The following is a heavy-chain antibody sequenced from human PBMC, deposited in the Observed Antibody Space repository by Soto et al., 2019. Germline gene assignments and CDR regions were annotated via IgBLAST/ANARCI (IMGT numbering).Heavy chain of an antibody. Sequence: ASVKVSCKASGGTFSSYTISWVRQAPGQGLEWMGRIIPILGIANYAQKFQGRVTITADKSTSTAYMELSSLRSEDTAVYYCAESPGGCSSTSCYDGADAFDIWG. CDR1: GGTFSSYT. J-gene: IGHJ3*02. V-gene: IGHV1-69*02. CDR2: IIPILGIA. CDR3: AESPGGCSSTSCYDGADAFDI. D-gene: IGHD2-2*01.